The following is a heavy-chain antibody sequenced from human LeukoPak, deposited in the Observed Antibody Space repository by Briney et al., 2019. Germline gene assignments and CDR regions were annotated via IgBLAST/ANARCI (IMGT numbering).Heavy chain of an antibody. CDR1: GFTFSSYE. J-gene: IGHJ4*02. Sequence: PGGSLRLSCAASGFTFSSYEMNWVRQAPGKGLEWVSYISSSGSTIYYADSVKGRFTISRDNAKNSLYLQMNSLRAEDTAVYYCARDFSGWYRGVDYWDQGTLVTVSS. D-gene: IGHD6-19*01. V-gene: IGHV3-48*03. CDR2: ISSSGSTI. CDR3: ARDFSGWYRGVDY.